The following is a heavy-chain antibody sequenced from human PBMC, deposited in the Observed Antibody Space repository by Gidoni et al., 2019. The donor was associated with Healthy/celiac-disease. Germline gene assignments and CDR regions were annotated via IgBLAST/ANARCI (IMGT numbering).Heavy chain of an antibody. CDR2: IYSGGST. Sequence: EVQLVESGGGLVQPGGSLRLSCSASGFTVSSNYMSWVRQAPGKGLEWVSVIYSGGSTYYADSVKGRFTISRDNSKNTLYLQMNSLRAEDTAVYYCARDRGGRRGFDYWGQGTLVTVSS. CDR3: ARDRGGRRGFDY. V-gene: IGHV3-66*01. J-gene: IGHJ4*02. D-gene: IGHD3-10*01. CDR1: GFTVSSNY.